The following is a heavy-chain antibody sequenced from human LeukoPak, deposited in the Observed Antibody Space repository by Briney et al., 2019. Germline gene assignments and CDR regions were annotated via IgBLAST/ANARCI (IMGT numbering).Heavy chain of an antibody. J-gene: IGHJ4*02. Sequence: GGSLRLSCAASGFTFSSYAMAWVRQAPGKGLEWVSVLSNSGGSTYYADSVKGRFTISRDNSKNTLFLQMNSLRAEDTALYYCAGPGSYGRIYFDYWGQGTLVTVSS. CDR2: LSNSGGST. V-gene: IGHV3-23*01. CDR3: AGPGSYGRIYFDY. D-gene: IGHD5-18*01. CDR1: GFTFSSYA.